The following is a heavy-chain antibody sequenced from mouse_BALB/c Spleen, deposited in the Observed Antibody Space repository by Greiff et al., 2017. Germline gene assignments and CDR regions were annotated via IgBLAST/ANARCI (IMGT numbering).Heavy chain of an antibody. D-gene: IGHD1-1*01. V-gene: IGHV1-69*02. CDR2: IDPSDSYT. CDR1: GYTFTSYW. CDR3: ARGDITTVVADFDY. Sequence: QVQLQQSGAELVKPGASVKLSCKASGYTFTSYWMHWVKQRPGQGLEWIGEIDPSDSYTNYNQKFKGKATLTVDKSSSTAYMQLSSLTSEDSAVYYCARGDITTVVADFDYWGQGTTLTVSS. J-gene: IGHJ2*01.